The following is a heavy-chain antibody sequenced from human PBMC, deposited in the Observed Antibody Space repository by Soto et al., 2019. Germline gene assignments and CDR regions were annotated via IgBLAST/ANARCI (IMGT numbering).Heavy chain of an antibody. V-gene: IGHV4-34*01. CDR3: ARLRGDSWFDF. CDR2: INHSGST. CDR1: GGSFSGYY. J-gene: IGHJ5*01. Sequence: SETLSLTCAVYGGSFSGYYWSWIRQPPGKGLEWIGEINHSGSTNYNPSLKSRVTISVDTSKNQFSLKLSSVTAADTAVYYCARLRGDSWFDFWGQGTRVT.